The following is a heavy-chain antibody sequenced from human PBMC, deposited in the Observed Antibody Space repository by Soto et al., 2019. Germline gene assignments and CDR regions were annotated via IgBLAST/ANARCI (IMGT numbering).Heavy chain of an antibody. J-gene: IGHJ4*02. CDR3: VREDILGARSFDY. Sequence: VGSLRLSCAASGFTFSSYGMHWFRQAPVNGLEWVAVIWYDGSNKYYADSVKGRFTISRDNSKNTLYLQMNSLRDEDTAVYFCVREDILGARSFDYWGQGTRVTVSS. CDR2: IWYDGSNK. CDR1: GFTFSSYG. D-gene: IGHD1-26*01. V-gene: IGHV3-33*01.